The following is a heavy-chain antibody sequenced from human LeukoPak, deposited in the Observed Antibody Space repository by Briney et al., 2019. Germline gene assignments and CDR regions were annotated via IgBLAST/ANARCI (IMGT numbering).Heavy chain of an antibody. V-gene: IGHV3-33*06. CDR2: IWYDGSNK. Sequence: GGSLRLSCAAYTFTFSSYGMHWVRQAPGKGLEWVAVIWYDGSNKYYADSVKGRFTVSRDNSKNTLYLQMNSLRAEDTAVYYCAKNHWNYRPARLSYFDYWGQGTLVTVS. J-gene: IGHJ4*02. CDR3: AKNHWNYRPARLSYFDY. CDR1: TFTFSSYG. D-gene: IGHD1-7*01.